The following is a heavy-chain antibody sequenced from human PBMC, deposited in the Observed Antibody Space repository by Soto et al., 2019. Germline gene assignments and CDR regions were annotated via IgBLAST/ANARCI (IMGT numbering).Heavy chain of an antibody. V-gene: IGHV3-21*01. CDR2: ISSGSDFI. CDR3: ARDRSADRLVQYFQH. Sequence: GGSLRLSCAASGFIFTSYSMVWVRLAPGKGLEWVSSISSGSDFIHYADSVKGRFTISRDNAQNSLYLQMNSLTSEDTAVYYCARDRSADRLVQYFQHWGPGTLATVSS. CDR1: GFIFTSYS. D-gene: IGHD6-19*01. J-gene: IGHJ1*01.